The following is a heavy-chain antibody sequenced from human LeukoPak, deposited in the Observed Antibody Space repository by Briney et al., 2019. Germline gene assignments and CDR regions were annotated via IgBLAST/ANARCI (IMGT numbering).Heavy chain of an antibody. J-gene: IGHJ6*03. CDR1: GYTFTSYA. D-gene: IGHD6-13*01. CDR3: ARDQDSSSWYVFSYYYYMDV. Sequence: ASVKVSCKASGYTFTSYAMNWVRQAPGQGLEWMGWINTNTGNPTYAQGFTGRFVFSLDTSVSTAYLQISSLKAEDTAVYYCARDQDSSSWYVFSYYYYMDVWGKGTTVTVSS. V-gene: IGHV7-4-1*02. CDR2: INTNTGNP.